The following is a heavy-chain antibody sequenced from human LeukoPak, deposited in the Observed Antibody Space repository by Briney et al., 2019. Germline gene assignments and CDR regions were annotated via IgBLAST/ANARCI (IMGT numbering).Heavy chain of an antibody. J-gene: IGHJ4*02. D-gene: IGHD6-13*01. CDR3: TIAAAGTPLGVY. Sequence: GGSLRLSCAASGFTFSGSAMHWVRQASGKGLGWVGRIRSKANSYATAYAASVKGRFTISRDDSKNTAYLQMNSLKTEDTAVYYCTIAAAGTPLGVYWGQGTLVTVSS. V-gene: IGHV3-73*01. CDR1: GFTFSGSA. CDR2: IRSKANSYAT.